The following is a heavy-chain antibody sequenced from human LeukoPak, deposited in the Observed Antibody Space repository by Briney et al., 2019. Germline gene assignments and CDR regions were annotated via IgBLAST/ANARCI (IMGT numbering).Heavy chain of an antibody. CDR3: ARTVVIIHRYYFDY. Sequence: SETLSLTCAVYGGSFSGYYWSWIRQHPGKGLEWIGYIYYSGSTYYNPSLKSRVTISVDTSKNQFSLKLSSVTAADTAVYYCARTVVIIHRYYFDYWGQGTLVTVSS. CDR2: IYYSGST. CDR1: GGSFSGYY. J-gene: IGHJ4*02. D-gene: IGHD3-3*01. V-gene: IGHV4-31*11.